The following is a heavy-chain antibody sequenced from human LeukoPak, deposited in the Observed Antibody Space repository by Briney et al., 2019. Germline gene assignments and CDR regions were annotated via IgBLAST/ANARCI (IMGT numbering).Heavy chain of an antibody. D-gene: IGHD3-16*01. CDR2: INNNGDST. CDR1: GFTFSTFA. CDR3: VKTMMTFGGVIRTDAFDI. Sequence: KTGGSLRLSCSASGFTFSTFAMHWVRQAPGKRLEYVSGINNNGDSTYYSDSVKARLTISRDNSKNTLFLQMASLRAEDTAVYYCVKTMMTFGGVIRTDAFDIRGQGTMVIVSS. V-gene: IGHV3-64D*06. J-gene: IGHJ3*02.